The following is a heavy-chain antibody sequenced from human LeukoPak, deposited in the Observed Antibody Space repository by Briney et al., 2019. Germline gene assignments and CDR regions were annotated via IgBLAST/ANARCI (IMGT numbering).Heavy chain of an antibody. CDR3: ARNRGRWELVS. CDR1: GFTVSSSY. D-gene: IGHD1-26*01. Sequence: PGGSLRLSCAASGFTVSSSYMSWVRQAPGKGLEWVSVIYSGGSTYYADSVKGRFTISRDNSKNTLYLQMNSLRAEDTAVYYCARNRGRWELVSWGQGTLVTVSS. CDR2: IYSGGST. V-gene: IGHV3-53*01. J-gene: IGHJ5*01.